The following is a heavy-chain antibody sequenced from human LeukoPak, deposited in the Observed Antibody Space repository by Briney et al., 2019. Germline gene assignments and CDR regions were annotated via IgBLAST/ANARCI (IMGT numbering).Heavy chain of an antibody. Sequence: PGRSLRLSCAASGFTFHNYAMNWVRLAPGKGLEWVSTISGRGDTTYYADSVKGRFTISRDKNTLYLQMNSLRADDAAVYYCAKDGWYYFDYWGQGTLVTVSS. CDR2: ISGRGDTT. D-gene: IGHD6-19*01. CDR3: AKDGWYYFDY. V-gene: IGHV3-23*01. J-gene: IGHJ4*02. CDR1: GFTFHNYA.